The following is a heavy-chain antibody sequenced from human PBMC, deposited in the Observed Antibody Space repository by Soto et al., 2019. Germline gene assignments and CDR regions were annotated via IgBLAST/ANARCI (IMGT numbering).Heavy chain of an antibody. Sequence: SETLSLTCTVSGGSISSNSYYWDWIRQPPGKGLEWIGSMYYSGATYHNPSLQSRVTISVDTSKNQFSLHLSSVTAADTAVYYCARHAAYDSVWGKSDGSDDWGQGTLVTVSS. CDR1: GGSISSNSYY. V-gene: IGHV4-39*01. CDR3: ARHAAYDSVWGKSDGSDD. D-gene: IGHD3-16*01. CDR2: MYYSGAT. J-gene: IGHJ4*02.